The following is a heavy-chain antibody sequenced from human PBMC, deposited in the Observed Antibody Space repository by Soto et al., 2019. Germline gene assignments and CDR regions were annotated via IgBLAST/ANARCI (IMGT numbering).Heavy chain of an antibody. Sequence: SWIRQPPGKGLEWIGEINHSGSTNYNPSLKSRVTISVDTSKNQFSLKLSSVTAADTAVYYCARGKGTRKLRPKSNYSGMDVWGQGTTVTVSS. D-gene: IGHD1-1*01. J-gene: IGHJ6*02. CDR2: INHSGST. V-gene: IGHV4-34*01. CDR3: ARGKGTRKLRPKSNYSGMDV.